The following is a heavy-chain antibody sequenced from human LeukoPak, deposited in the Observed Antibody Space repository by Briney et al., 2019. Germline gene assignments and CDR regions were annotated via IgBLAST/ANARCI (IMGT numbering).Heavy chain of an antibody. CDR3: ATNAGYSSPDF. D-gene: IGHD6-13*01. Sequence: GGSLRLSCAASGFTFSDYSMDWVRQAPGKGLEWVSSISSSSIYIYYADSVKGRFTISRDNAKNSLCLQMNSLRAEDTAVYYCATNAGYSSPDFWGQGTLVTVSS. CDR2: ISSSSIYI. V-gene: IGHV3-21*01. CDR1: GFTFSDYS. J-gene: IGHJ4*02.